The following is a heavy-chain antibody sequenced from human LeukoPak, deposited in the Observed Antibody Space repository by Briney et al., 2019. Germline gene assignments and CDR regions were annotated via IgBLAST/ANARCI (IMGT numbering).Heavy chain of an antibody. CDR2: VSGSSLT. V-gene: IGHV3-23*01. D-gene: IGHD3-10*01. Sequence: GGSLRLSCEAFGFNFITYAMSWVRQAPGKGLEWVSTVSGSSLTSYAGSVKGRFTISRDNSKNTVSLQLNSLRAEDTAIYYCAKDYFGSGSFVPDNAFDVWGQGTVVTVSS. CDR3: AKDYFGSGSFVPDNAFDV. J-gene: IGHJ3*01. CDR1: GFNFITYA.